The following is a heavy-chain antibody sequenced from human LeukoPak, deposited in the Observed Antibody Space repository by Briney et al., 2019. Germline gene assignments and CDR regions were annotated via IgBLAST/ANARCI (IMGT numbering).Heavy chain of an antibody. D-gene: IGHD4-23*01. CDR2: IKSKTDGGTT. CDR3: TTDRENYGGNTFAY. Sequence: GGSLRLSCAASGFTFSNAWMSWVRQAPGKGLEWVGRIKSKTDGGTTDYAAPVKGRFTISRDDSKNTLYLQMNSLKTEDTAVCYCTTDRENYGGNTFAYWGQGTLVTVSS. V-gene: IGHV3-15*01. J-gene: IGHJ4*02. CDR1: GFTFSNAW.